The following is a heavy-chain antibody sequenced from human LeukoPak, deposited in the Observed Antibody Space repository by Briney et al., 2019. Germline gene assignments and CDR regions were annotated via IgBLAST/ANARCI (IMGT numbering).Heavy chain of an antibody. J-gene: IGHJ5*02. V-gene: IGHV1-69*05. CDR1: GGTFSSYA. D-gene: IGHD2-2*01. Sequence: GASVKVSCKASGGTFSSYAISWVRQAPGQGLEWMGRIIPIFGTANYAQKFQGRVTITTDESTSTAYMELSSLRSGDTAVYYCAKDPSRPAALPNWFDPWGQGTLVTVSS. CDR2: IIPIFGTA. CDR3: AKDPSRPAALPNWFDP.